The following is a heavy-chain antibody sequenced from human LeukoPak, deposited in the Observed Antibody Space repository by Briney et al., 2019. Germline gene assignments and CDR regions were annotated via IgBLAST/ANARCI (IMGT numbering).Heavy chain of an antibody. J-gene: IGHJ4*02. Sequence: ASVKVSCKASGYTFTSYYMHWVRQAPGQGLEWMGIINPSGGSTSYAQKFQGRVTMTRDTSTSTVYMVLSSLRSEDTAVYYCARSPGYYGSGSAFDYWGQGTLVTVSS. V-gene: IGHV1-46*01. D-gene: IGHD3-10*01. CDR1: GYTFTSYY. CDR3: ARSPGYYGSGSAFDY. CDR2: INPSGGST.